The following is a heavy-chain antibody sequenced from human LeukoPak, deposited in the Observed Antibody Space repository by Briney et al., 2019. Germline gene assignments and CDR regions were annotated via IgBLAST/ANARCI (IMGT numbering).Heavy chain of an antibody. D-gene: IGHD1-26*01. CDR1: GYSISSGYF. CDR2: IYHVGSS. J-gene: IGHJ4*02. V-gene: IGHV4-38-2*01. Sequence: SETLSLTCAVSGYSISSGYFWGWVRQPPEKGLEWAGTIYHVGSSYYNPSLKRRVTISVDTSKNHFSLNLTSVTAADTAVYYCARTSVGARSSFDYWGPGTLVAVSS. CDR3: ARTSVGARSSFDY.